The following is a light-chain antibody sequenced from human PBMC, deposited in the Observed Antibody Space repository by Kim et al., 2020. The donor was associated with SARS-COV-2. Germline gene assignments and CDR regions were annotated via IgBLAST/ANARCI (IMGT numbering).Light chain of an antibody. CDR1: SLSCYY. CDR2: DKS. V-gene: IGLV3-19*01. Sequence: VAMRQTVRITDQGDSLSCYYAAWYQQKPEQALIVVIYDKSNRPSEIPDRFSGSSSRNTASLTITETQAGDEADYYCNSRDSNDNVVFGGGTQLTVL. CDR3: NSRDSNDNVV. J-gene: IGLJ2*01.